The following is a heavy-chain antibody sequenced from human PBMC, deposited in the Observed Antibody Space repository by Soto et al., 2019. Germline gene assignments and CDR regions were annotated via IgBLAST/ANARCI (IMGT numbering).Heavy chain of an antibody. Sequence: ASVKVSCKASGYTFTSYGISWVRQAPGQGLEWMGWISAYNGNTNYAQKLQGRVTMTTDTSTSTAYMELRSLRSDDTAVYYCARDGVVVVPAAIPDAFDIWGQGTMVTVSS. V-gene: IGHV1-18*04. J-gene: IGHJ3*02. CDR2: ISAYNGNT. CDR1: GYTFTSYG. D-gene: IGHD2-2*02. CDR3: ARDGVVVVPAAIPDAFDI.